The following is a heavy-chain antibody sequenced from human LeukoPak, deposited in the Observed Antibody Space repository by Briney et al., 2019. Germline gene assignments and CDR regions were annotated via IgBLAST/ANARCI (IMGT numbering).Heavy chain of an antibody. J-gene: IGHJ5*02. CDR2: ISGSGGST. D-gene: IGHD2-2*01. CDR3: AKGGCSSIGCYGMRGIDP. V-gene: IGHV3-23*01. CDR1: GFTFSSYA. Sequence: PGGSLRLSCAASGFTFSSYAMSWVRQAPGKGLEWVSAISGSGGSTYYADSVKGRFTISRDNSKNTLDLQMNSLRAEDTAVYYCAKGGCSSIGCYGMRGIDPWGQGTLVIVSS.